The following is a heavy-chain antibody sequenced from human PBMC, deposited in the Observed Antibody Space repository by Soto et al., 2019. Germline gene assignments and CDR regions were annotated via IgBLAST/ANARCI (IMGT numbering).Heavy chain of an antibody. CDR1: GFTFSSYG. CDR2: IWYDGSNK. Sequence: GGSLRLSCAASGFTFSSYGMHWVRQAPGKGLEWVAVIWYDGSNKYYADSVKGRFTISRDNSKNTLYLQMNSLRAEDTAVYYCARHQTNWNFTYYYYGMDVWGQGTTVTVSS. J-gene: IGHJ6*02. CDR3: ARHQTNWNFTYYYYGMDV. V-gene: IGHV3-33*01. D-gene: IGHD1-1*01.